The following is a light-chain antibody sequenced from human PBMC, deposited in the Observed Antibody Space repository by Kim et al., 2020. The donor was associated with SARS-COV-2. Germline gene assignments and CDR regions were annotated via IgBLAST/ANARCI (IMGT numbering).Light chain of an antibody. J-gene: IGKJ4*01. CDR1: QSISSL. CDR3: QQRDSWPLT. Sequence: GERATLTCRASQSISSLLAWYQQKPGQAPRLLIHDATNRATGIPARFSGSGSGTDFTLTISSLEPEDFAVYYCQQRDSWPLTFGGGTKVDIK. CDR2: DAT. V-gene: IGKV3-11*01.